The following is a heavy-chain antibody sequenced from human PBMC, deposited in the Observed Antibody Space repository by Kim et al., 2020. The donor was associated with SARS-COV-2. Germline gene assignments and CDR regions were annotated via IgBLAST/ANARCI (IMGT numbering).Heavy chain of an antibody. D-gene: IGHD2-21*01. Sequence: SETLSLTCTVSGGSISSYYWSWIRQPPGKGLEWIGYIYYSGSTNYNPSLKSRVTISVDTSKNQFSLKLSSVTAADTAVYYCARVKGEMATTRGDWWYFDLWGRGTLVTVSS. J-gene: IGHJ2*01. V-gene: IGHV4-59*01. CDR1: GGSISSYY. CDR3: ARVKGEMATTRGDWWYFDL. CDR2: IYYSGST.